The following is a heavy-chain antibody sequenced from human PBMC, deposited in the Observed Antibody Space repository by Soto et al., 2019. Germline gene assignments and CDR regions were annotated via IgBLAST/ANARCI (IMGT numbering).Heavy chain of an antibody. CDR1: GFSLRDHA. CDR2: ISGSEDQT. V-gene: IGHV3-23*01. Sequence: LQSGGGVVQPGESLRLSCAASGFSLRDHALSWVRQAAGGGLEWVSGISGSEDQTNYADFVRGRFIISKDRAKNTLYLDMSGLRVDDTAVYFCGRTYTGGWGQGTLVTVSS. D-gene: IGHD3-10*01. J-gene: IGHJ4*02. CDR3: GRTYTGG.